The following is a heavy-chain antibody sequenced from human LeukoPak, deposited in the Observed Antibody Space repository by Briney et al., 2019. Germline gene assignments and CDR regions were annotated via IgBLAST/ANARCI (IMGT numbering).Heavy chain of an antibody. CDR1: GGSFSGYY. Sequence: SETLALTCAVYGGSFSGYYWSWIRQPPGKGLEWIGEINHSGSTNYKPSLKSRVTISVDTSKNQFSLTLTSVTAADTAVYFCARTNWFFDLWGRGILVTVSS. CDR3: ARTNWFFDL. V-gene: IGHV4-34*01. J-gene: IGHJ2*01. CDR2: INHSGST.